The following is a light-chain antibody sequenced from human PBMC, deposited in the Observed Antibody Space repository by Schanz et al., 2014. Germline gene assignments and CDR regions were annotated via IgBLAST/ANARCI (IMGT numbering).Light chain of an antibody. V-gene: IGKV1-5*01. CDR3: QHYSSSSWT. Sequence: DIQMTQSPSTLSASVGDRVTITCRASQSISTWLAWYQQKPGKAPELLIYDASSLDTGVPSRFIGTGSGTEFPLTISSLQPDDFATYYCQHYSSSSWTFGQGTKVEIK. J-gene: IGKJ1*01. CDR2: DAS. CDR1: QSISTW.